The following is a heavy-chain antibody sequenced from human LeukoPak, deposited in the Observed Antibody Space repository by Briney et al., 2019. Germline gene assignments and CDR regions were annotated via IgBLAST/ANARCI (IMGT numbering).Heavy chain of an antibody. CDR1: GFTFSSYW. D-gene: IGHD6-13*01. Sequence: TGGSLRLSCAASGFTFSSYWMNWVRQAPGKGLEWVANIKQDGSEKYYVDSVKGRFTISRDNAKSSLFLQMNSLRAEDTAVYYCARDKYSSSWDYYMDVWGKGTTVTISS. CDR3: ARDKYSSSWDYYMDV. CDR2: IKQDGSEK. J-gene: IGHJ6*03. V-gene: IGHV3-7*03.